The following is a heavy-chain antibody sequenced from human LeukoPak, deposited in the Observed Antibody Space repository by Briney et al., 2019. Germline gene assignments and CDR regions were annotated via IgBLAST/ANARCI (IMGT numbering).Heavy chain of an antibody. J-gene: IGHJ4*02. CDR1: GGSISSSTYY. Sequence: SETLSLTCTVSGGSISSSTYYWGWIRQPPGKGLEWIRSISYTGTTYYKPSLKSRVTISVDTSKNQFSLNLRSVTAADTAEYYWARQKGGVAGFKYYFDYWGQRTLVTVSS. V-gene: IGHV4-39*01. CDR3: ARQKGGVAGFKYYFDY. D-gene: IGHD6-19*01. CDR2: ISYTGTT.